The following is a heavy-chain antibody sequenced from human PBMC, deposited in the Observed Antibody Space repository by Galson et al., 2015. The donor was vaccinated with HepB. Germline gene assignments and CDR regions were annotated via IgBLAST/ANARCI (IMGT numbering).Heavy chain of an antibody. CDR2: IVVGSGNT. V-gene: IGHV1-58*01. J-gene: IGHJ4*02. CDR1: GFTFTSSA. Sequence: SVKVSCKASGFTFTSSAVQWVRQARGQRLEWIGWIVVGSGNTNYAQKFQERVTITADKSTSTAYMELSSLRSEDTAVYYCAISVRGYSYGFLNWGQGTLVTVSS. CDR3: AISVRGYSYGFLN. D-gene: IGHD5-18*01.